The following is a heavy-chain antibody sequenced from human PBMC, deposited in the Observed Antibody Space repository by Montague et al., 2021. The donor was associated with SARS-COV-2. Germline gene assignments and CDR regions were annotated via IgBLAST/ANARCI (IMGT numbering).Heavy chain of an antibody. V-gene: IGHV4-39*07. D-gene: IGHD5-12*01. Sequence: SETLSLTCSVSDASISTSNYWGWLRQTPGKGLEWIASINFTGTAXXKTXXXSRVTISVDTSKNQFSLKLTSLTAADTAIYFCARDRNDGYDRFFDYWGQGTLVTVSS. CDR2: INFTGTA. CDR1: DASISTSNY. CDR3: ARDRNDGYDRFFDY. J-gene: IGHJ4*02.